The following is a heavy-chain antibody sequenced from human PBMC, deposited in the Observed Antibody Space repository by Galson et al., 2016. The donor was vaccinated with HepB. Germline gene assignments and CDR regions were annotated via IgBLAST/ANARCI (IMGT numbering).Heavy chain of an antibody. D-gene: IGHD3-3*01. CDR3: AKDIDFWSGPGHDY. CDR2: ISGSGTT. Sequence: SLRLSCAASGFTFWSYGISWFRQAPGKGLEWVSSISGSGTTDYGDTVKGRFTISRDNPKNMAHLQMNSLRAEDTAVYYCAKDIDFWSGPGHDYWGQGTLVTVYS. CDR1: GFTFWSYG. V-gene: IGHV3-23*01. J-gene: IGHJ4*02.